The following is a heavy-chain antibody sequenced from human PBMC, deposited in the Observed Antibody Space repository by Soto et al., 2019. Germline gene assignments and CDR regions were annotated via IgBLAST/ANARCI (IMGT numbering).Heavy chain of an antibody. V-gene: IGHV4-30-2*01. CDR3: ARAGYSGYADY. J-gene: IGHJ4*02. CDR2: IYHSGST. CDR1: GGSISSGGYS. Sequence: QLQLQESGSGLVKPSQTLSLTCAVSGGSISSGGYSWSWIRQPPGKGLEWIGYIYHSGSTYYNPSLKSRVTISVDRAKSQFSLKLSSVTAVDTAVYSCARAGYSGYADYWGQGSLVIVSS. D-gene: IGHD5-12*01.